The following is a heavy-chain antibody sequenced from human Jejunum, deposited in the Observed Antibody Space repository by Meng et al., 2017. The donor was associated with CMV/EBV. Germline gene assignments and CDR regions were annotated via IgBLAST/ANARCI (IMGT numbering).Heavy chain of an antibody. CDR3: ARVVLYHYGMDV. CDR2: IYYSGDT. D-gene: IGHD6-6*01. Sequence: AGASVRSGSYFWSWIRQPPGKGLESIGYIYYSGDTNYNASLKSRATISVDTSKNQFSLRLTSVTAADTAVYYCARVVLYHYGMDVWGHGTTGTVSS. V-gene: IGHV4-61*01. CDR1: GASVRSGSYF. J-gene: IGHJ6*02.